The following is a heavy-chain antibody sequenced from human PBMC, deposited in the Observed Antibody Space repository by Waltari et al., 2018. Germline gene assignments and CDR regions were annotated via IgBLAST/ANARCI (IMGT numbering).Heavy chain of an antibody. D-gene: IGHD6-13*01. CDR1: GFTFSNYA. V-gene: IGHV3-30-3*01. CDR2: ISYDGSNK. J-gene: IGHJ4*02. Sequence: VQVLESGGGLAQPGGSLRLSCAASGFTFSNYAMRWVRQAPGKGLEWVAVISYDGSNKYYADSVKGRFTISRDNSKNTLYLQMNSLRAEDTAVYYCASSIAAAAYYFDYWGQGTLVTVSS. CDR3: ASSIAAAAYYFDY.